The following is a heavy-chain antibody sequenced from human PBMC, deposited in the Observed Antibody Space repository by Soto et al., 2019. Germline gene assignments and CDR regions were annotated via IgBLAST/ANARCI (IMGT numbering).Heavy chain of an antibody. J-gene: IGHJ6*02. D-gene: IGHD3-3*01. CDR3: ARRAGFWSGNYGMDV. CDR1: GFTFSSYA. Sequence: PGGSLRLSCAASGFTFSSYAMHWVRQAPGKGLEWVAVISYDGSNKYYADSVKGRFTISRDNSKNTLYLQMNSLRAEDTAVYYCARRAGFWSGNYGMDVWGQGTTVTVSS. V-gene: IGHV3-30-3*01. CDR2: ISYDGSNK.